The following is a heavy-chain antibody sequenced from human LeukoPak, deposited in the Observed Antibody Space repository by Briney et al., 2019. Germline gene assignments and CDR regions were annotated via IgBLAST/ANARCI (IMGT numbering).Heavy chain of an antibody. V-gene: IGHV1-69*06. CDR3: ARDPLDGSGSYFGY. CDR2: IIPIFGTA. CDR1: RGTFSSYA. D-gene: IGHD3-10*01. Sequence: ASVKVSCKASRGTFSSYAISWVRQAPGQGLEWMGGIIPIFGTANYAQKFQGRVTITADKSTSTAYMELSSLRSEDTAVYYCARDPLDGSGSYFGYWGQGTLVTVSS. J-gene: IGHJ4*02.